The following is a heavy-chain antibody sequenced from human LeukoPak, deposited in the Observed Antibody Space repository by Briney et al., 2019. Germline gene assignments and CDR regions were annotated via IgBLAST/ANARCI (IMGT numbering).Heavy chain of an antibody. D-gene: IGHD6-6*01. V-gene: IGHV3-30*02. CDR2: IRYDGSNK. CDR3: AKDVSAVVPSGDY. Sequence: GGSLRLSCAASGFTFSSYGMHWVRQAPGKGLEWVAFIRYDGSNKYYADSVKGRFTISRDNSKNTLYLQMNSLRAEDTAVYYCAKDVSAVVPSGDYWGQGTLVTVSS. J-gene: IGHJ4*02. CDR1: GFTFSSYG.